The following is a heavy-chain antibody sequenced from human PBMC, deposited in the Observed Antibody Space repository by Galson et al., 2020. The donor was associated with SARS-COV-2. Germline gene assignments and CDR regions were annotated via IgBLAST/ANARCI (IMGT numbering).Heavy chain of an antibody. CDR1: GFTFSDYA. Sequence: QLGESLKISCAATGFTFSDYAMHWVRQAPGKGLEWVAVISSDGSSKYYADSVKGRFTISRDNSKDTLYLQMHSLRTDETAVFYCARDLPGDVRFWSGPLGYWGQGTLVTVSS. CDR2: ISSDGSSK. CDR3: ARDLPGDVRFWSGPLGY. V-gene: IGHV3-30*04. J-gene: IGHJ4*02. D-gene: IGHD3-3*01.